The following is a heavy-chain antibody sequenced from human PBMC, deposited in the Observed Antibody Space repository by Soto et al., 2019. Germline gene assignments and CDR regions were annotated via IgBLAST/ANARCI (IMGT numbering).Heavy chain of an antibody. D-gene: IGHD3-16*02. CDR3: ARGGTYYDYIWGSYRRYYFDY. J-gene: IGHJ4*02. CDR1: GGSFSGYY. CDR2: INHSGST. Sequence: QVQLQQWGAGLLKPSETLSLTCAVYGGSFSGYYWSWIRQPPGKGLEWIGEINHSGSTNYNPSLKSRVTISVDTSKNQFSLQLSSVTAADTAVYYCARGGTYYDYIWGSYRRYYFDYWGQGTLVTVSS. V-gene: IGHV4-34*01.